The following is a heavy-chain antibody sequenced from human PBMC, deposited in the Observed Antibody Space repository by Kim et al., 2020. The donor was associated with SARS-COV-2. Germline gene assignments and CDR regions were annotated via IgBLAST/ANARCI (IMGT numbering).Heavy chain of an antibody. CDR2: IYYTGST. D-gene: IGHD4-17*01. V-gene: IGHV4-59*13. J-gene: IGHJ2*01. CDR3: SRGDADYGDFVWTWYFDF. Sequence: SETLSLTCTVSGVSISSYYWSWIRQPPGKGLEWIGYIYYTGSTNYNPSLKSRVTISLDTSKNQFSLRLSSVTAADTAVYYCSRGDADYGDFVWTWYFDF. CDR1: GVSISSYY.